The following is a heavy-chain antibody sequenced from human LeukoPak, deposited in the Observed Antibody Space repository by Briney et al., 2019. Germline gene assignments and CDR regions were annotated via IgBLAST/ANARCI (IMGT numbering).Heavy chain of an antibody. D-gene: IGHD4-17*01. CDR3: AKDFYGDYSGSCFDY. CDR2: IRYDGSNK. CDR1: GFAFSSYG. J-gene: IGHJ4*02. Sequence: PAGSLRLSCAASGFAFSSYGMHWVRQAPGKGLEWVAFIRYDGSNKYYADSVKGRFTISRDNSKNTLYLQMNSLRAEDTAVYYCAKDFYGDYSGSCFDYWGQGTLVTVSS. V-gene: IGHV3-30*02.